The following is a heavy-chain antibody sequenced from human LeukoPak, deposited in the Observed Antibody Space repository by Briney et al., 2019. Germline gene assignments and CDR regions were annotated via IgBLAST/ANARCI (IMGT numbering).Heavy chain of an antibody. CDR3: ARCGYSYGYGSPLYYMDV. CDR2: IKQDGSEK. J-gene: IGHJ6*03. CDR1: GFTFSSYW. D-gene: IGHD5-18*01. Sequence: GGSLRLSCAASGFTFSSYWMSWVRQAPGKGLEWVANIKQDGSEKYYVDSVKGRFTISRDNAKNSLYLQMNSLRAEDTAVYYCARCGYSYGYGSPLYYMDVWGKGTTVTISS. V-gene: IGHV3-7*01.